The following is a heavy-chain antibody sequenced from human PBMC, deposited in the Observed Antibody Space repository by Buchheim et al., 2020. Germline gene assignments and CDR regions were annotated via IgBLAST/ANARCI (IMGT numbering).Heavy chain of an antibody. CDR2: INHSGST. J-gene: IGHJ6*02. V-gene: IGHV4-34*01. D-gene: IGHD4-17*01. Sequence: QAQLQQWGAGLLKPSETLSLTCAVYGGSFSGYYWSWIRQPPGKGLEWIGEINHSGSTNYNPSLKSRVTISVDTSKNQFSLKLSSVTAADTAVYYCASGRSRYGDYNYYYYYGMDVWGQGTT. CDR1: GGSFSGYY. CDR3: ASGRSRYGDYNYYYYYGMDV.